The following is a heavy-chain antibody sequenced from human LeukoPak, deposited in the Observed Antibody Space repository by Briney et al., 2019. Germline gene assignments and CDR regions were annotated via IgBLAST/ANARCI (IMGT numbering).Heavy chain of an antibody. V-gene: IGHV4-39*07. CDR2: VYYTGTT. CDR1: GGSISSRNYY. D-gene: IGHD1-26*01. J-gene: IGHJ6*03. CDR3: ARVGNRYYYYMDV. Sequence: PSETLSLTCTVSGGSISSRNYYWGWIRQPPGKGLEWIGGVYYTGTTYSNPSLKSRVTISVDTSKNQFSLKLSSVTAADTAVYYCARVGNRYYYYMDVWGKGTTVTVSS.